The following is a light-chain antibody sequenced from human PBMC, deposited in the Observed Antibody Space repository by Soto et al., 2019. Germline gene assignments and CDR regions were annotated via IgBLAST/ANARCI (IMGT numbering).Light chain of an antibody. V-gene: IGKV1-9*01. Sequence: IQLTQSPSSLSASVGDRVTITCRASQGINNYLAWYQQKPGSAPKLLISVASTLQSGVPSRFSGSGSGTDFTLTISSLQPEDFATYYCQQLDSYPLTFGGGTKVDIK. J-gene: IGKJ4*01. CDR1: QGINNY. CDR3: QQLDSYPLT. CDR2: VAS.